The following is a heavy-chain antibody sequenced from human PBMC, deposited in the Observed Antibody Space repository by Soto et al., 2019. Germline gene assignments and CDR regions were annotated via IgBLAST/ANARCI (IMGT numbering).Heavy chain of an antibody. D-gene: IGHD2-8*01. CDR1: GVSISSRGYY. V-gene: IGHV4-31*03. Sequence: QVQLQESGPGLVKPSQTLSLTCTVSGVSISSRGYYWSWIRQHPGKGLEWIGYISDSVSTYSNRSLKSRVTISVDTSENQISLRLSSVTAADTAVYYCARGGFCANGVCYAPYYGMDVWGQGTTVTVSS. CDR2: ISDSVST. CDR3: ARGGFCANGVCYAPYYGMDV. J-gene: IGHJ6*02.